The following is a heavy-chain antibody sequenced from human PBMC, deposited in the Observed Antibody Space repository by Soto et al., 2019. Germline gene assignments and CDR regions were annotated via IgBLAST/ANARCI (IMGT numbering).Heavy chain of an antibody. CDR2: IYYSGST. D-gene: IGHD2-15*01. CDR1: GGSISSSSYY. CDR3: ARDVCSGGSCYGPDYYGMDV. Sequence: SETLSLTCTVSGGSISSSSYYWGWIRQHPGKGLEWIGYIYYSGSTYYNPSLKSRVTISVDTSKNQFSLKLSSVTAADTAVYYCARDVCSGGSCYGPDYYGMDVWGQGTTVTVSS. J-gene: IGHJ6*02. V-gene: IGHV4-31*03.